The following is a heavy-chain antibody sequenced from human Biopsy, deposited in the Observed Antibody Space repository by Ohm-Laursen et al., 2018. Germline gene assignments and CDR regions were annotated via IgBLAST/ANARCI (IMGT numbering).Heavy chain of an antibody. CDR3: AKDGGPYCGGCELDY. CDR1: GFTFSSYG. D-gene: IGHD2-21*01. V-gene: IGHV3-30*18. Sequence: SLRLSCTASGFTFSSYGMHWVRQTPGKGLESVALISYDGYNKWYADSVKGRFTISRDNSKNTLYLQMNSLRVEDTAVYYCAKDGGPYCGGCELDYWGQGALVTVSS. J-gene: IGHJ4*02. CDR2: ISYDGYNK.